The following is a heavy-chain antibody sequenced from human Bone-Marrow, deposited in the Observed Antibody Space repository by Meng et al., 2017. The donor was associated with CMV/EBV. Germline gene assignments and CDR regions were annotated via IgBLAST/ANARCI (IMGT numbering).Heavy chain of an antibody. J-gene: IGHJ4*01. CDR2: IRYDGSNK. CDR1: GFTFSSYG. V-gene: IGHV3-30*02. D-gene: IGHD3-3*01. CDR3: AKDSSLRGDLGFAY. Sequence: GESLKISCAASGFTFSSYGMHWVRQAPGKGLEWVAFIRYDGSNKYYADSVKGRFTISRDNSKNTLYLQMNSLRAEDTAVYYCAKDSSLRGDLGFAYWGPGQRVNGAS.